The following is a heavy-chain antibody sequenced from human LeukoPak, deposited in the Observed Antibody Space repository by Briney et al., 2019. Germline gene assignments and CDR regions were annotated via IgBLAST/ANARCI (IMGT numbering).Heavy chain of an antibody. CDR3: ASSTKAYDFWSGYLDY. J-gene: IGHJ4*02. Sequence: GGSLRLSCAASGFTFSSYSMNWVRQAPGKGLEWVSSISSSSSYIYYADSVKGRFTISRDNAKNSLYLQMNSLRAEDTAVYYCASSTKAYDFWSGYLDYWGQGTLVTVSS. CDR2: ISSSSSYI. D-gene: IGHD3-3*01. CDR1: GFTFSSYS. V-gene: IGHV3-21*01.